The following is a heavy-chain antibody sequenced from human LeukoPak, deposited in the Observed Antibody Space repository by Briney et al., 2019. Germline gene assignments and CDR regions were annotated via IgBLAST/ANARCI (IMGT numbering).Heavy chain of an antibody. CDR1: GGSISSYY. J-gene: IGHJ4*02. Sequence: PSETLSLTFTVSGGSISSYYWSWIRQPPGKGLEWIGYIYYSGSTNYNPSLKSRVTISVDTSKNQFSLKLSSVTAADTAVYYCARARIQLWLDYWGQGTLVTVSS. CDR3: ARARIQLWLDY. D-gene: IGHD5-18*01. CDR2: IYYSGST. V-gene: IGHV4-59*01.